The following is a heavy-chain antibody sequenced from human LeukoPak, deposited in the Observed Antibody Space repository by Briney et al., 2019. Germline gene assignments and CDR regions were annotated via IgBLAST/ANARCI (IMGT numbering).Heavy chain of an antibody. V-gene: IGHV3-21*01. J-gene: IGHJ5*02. D-gene: IGHD1-14*01. CDR3: ARDGFESGAEPYNWFDP. CDR2: ISSSSSYI. CDR1: GFTFSSYS. Sequence: PGGSLRLSCAASGFTFSSYSMNWVRQAPGKGLEWVSSISSSSSYIYYADSVKGRFTISRDNAKNSLYLQMNSLRAEDTAVYYCARDGFESGAEPYNWFDPWGQGTLVTVSS.